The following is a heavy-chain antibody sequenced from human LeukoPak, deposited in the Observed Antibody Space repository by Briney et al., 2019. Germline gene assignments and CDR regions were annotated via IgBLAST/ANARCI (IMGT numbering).Heavy chain of an antibody. CDR1: GGSITSGGYF. Sequence: SETLSLTCTVSGGSITSGGYFWSWIRQPPGKGLEWIGEINHSGSTNYNPSLKSRVTISVDTSKNQFSLKLSSVTAADTAVYYCARERISSSWPFSVPVGIDYWGQGTLVTVSS. D-gene: IGHD6-13*01. CDR2: INHSGST. V-gene: IGHV4-39*07. CDR3: ARERISSSWPFSVPVGIDY. J-gene: IGHJ4*02.